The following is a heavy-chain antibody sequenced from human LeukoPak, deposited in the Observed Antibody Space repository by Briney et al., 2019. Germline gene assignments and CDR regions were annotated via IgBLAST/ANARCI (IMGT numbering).Heavy chain of an antibody. D-gene: IGHD6-13*01. CDR2: IKQDGSEK. CDR3: ARDLDSSSWWNWFDP. Sequence: GGSLRLSCAASGFTFSTYWMSWVRQAPGKVLEWVANIKQDGSEKKYVDSVKGRFTISRDNAKNSLYLQMNSLRAEDTAMYYCARDLDSSSWWNWFDPWGQGTLVTVSS. CDR1: GFTFSTYW. J-gene: IGHJ5*02. V-gene: IGHV3-7*01.